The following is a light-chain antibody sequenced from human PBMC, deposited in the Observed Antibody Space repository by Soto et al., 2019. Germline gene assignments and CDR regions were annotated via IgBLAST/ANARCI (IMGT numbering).Light chain of an antibody. CDR2: EVN. J-gene: IGLJ2*01. CDR3: TSYTTTTTPVV. Sequence: QPVLTQPASVSGSPGQSITISCTGTSSDVGGYDYVSWFQQHPGKVPKLIIYEVNNRPSGVSNRFSASKSGNTASLTISGLQPEDEADYYCTSYTTTTTPVVFGGGTKLTVL. V-gene: IGLV2-14*01. CDR1: SSDVGGYDY.